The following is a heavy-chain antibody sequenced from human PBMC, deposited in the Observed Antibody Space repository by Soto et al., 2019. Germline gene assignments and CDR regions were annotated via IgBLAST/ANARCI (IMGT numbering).Heavy chain of an antibody. CDR1: GYTFTSYG. V-gene: IGHV1-18*01. Sequence: QVQLVQSGAEVKKPGASVKVSCKASGYTFTSYGISWVRQAPGQGLEWMGWISAYNGNTNYAQKRQGRVTMTTDTSPSTAYMELRSLRSDDTAVYYCAGDQSGYYNYGMDVWGQGTTVTVSS. D-gene: IGHD3-3*01. CDR3: AGDQSGYYNYGMDV. J-gene: IGHJ6*02. CDR2: ISAYNGNT.